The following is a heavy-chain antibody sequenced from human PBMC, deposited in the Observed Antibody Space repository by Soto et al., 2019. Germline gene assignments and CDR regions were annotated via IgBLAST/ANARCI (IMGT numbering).Heavy chain of an antibody. J-gene: IGHJ4*02. D-gene: IGHD6-19*01. CDR3: ARDYSSGFDY. CDR1: GGSFSGNY. Sequence: NPSETLSLTCAVYGGSFSGNYWSWIRQPPGKGLEWIGEINPSGSARYNPSLKSRVTISADASKKQFSLKVYSVTAADTAVYYCARDYSSGFDYWGQGTLVTVSS. V-gene: IGHV4-34*01. CDR2: INPSGSA.